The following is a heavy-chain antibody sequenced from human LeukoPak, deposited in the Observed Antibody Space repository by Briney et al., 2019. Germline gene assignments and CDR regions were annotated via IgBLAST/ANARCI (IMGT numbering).Heavy chain of an antibody. CDR1: GFTVSRNY. Sequence: GGSLRLSCAASGFTVSRNYMSWVRQAPGKGLEWVSVIYSGGSTYYADSVKGRFTISRDNSKNTLYLQMNSLRAEDTAVYYCAREQQPRGTFGYWGQGTLVTVSS. CDR2: IYSGGST. CDR3: AREQQPRGTFGY. J-gene: IGHJ4*02. D-gene: IGHD6-13*01. V-gene: IGHV3-53*01.